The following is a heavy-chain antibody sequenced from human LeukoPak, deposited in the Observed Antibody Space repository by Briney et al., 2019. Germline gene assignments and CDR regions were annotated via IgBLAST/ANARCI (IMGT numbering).Heavy chain of an antibody. V-gene: IGHV3-53*01. CDR3: TRLGIAEAGILGYFDY. CDR2: LYRGGNT. CDR1: RFTLNCNY. J-gene: IGHJ4*02. D-gene: IGHD6-13*01. Sequence: PGGSLSLSCAASRFTLNCNYMSRVRQAPGKGLEWVSVLYRGGNTYYADSVKGRFTVSRDNSQNTLYLQMNSLRAEEQAVSDYTRLGIAEAGILGYFDYWGQGILVTVSS.